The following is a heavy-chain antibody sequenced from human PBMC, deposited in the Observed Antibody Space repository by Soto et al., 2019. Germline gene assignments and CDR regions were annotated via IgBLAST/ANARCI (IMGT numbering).Heavy chain of an antibody. CDR1: GFTLNNYW. CDR3: AKDLGGPDY. J-gene: IGHJ4*02. V-gene: IGHV3-74*01. D-gene: IGHD3-16*01. Sequence: GGSLRLSCAASGFTLNNYWMHWVREAPGKGLVWVSRINNDGSSTAYADPVKGRFTISRDNAKNTLYLQMNSLRVEDTAIYYCAKDLGGPDYWGQGTLVTVSS. CDR2: INNDGSST.